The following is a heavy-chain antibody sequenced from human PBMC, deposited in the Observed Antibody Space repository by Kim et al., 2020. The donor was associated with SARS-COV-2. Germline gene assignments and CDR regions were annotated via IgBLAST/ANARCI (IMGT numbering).Heavy chain of an antibody. CDR3: AKDRAYYGSGSFDY. J-gene: IGHJ4*02. D-gene: IGHD3-10*01. Sequence: ADSVKGRFTISRDNSKNTLYLQMNSLRAEDTAVYYCAKDRAYYGSGSFDYWGQGTLVTVSS. V-gene: IGHV3-23*01.